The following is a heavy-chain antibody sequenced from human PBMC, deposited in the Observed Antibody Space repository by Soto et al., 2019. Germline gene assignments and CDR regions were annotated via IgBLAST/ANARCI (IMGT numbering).Heavy chain of an antibody. Sequence: QVQLVESGGGLVKPGGSLRLSCAASGFTFSDYYMSWIRQAPGKGLEWVSYISTSSGYTKYADSVKGRFTISRDNAKNALYLQMNSLIADDTVVYYCAGFKGQQLVHYFDYWGLGTLVTVSS. V-gene: IGHV3-11*05. CDR1: GFTFSDYY. CDR2: ISTSSGYT. D-gene: IGHD6-13*01. CDR3: AGFKGQQLVHYFDY. J-gene: IGHJ4*02.